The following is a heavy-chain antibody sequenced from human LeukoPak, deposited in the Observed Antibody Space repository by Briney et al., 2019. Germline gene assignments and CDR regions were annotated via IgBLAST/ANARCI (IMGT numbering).Heavy chain of an antibody. V-gene: IGHV1-24*01. D-gene: IGHD2-2*02. CDR1: GYTLTELS. J-gene: IGHJ4*02. CDR3: ATRGYCSSTSCYTGMGY. CDR2: FDPEDGET. Sequence: ASVKVSCKVSGYTLTELSMHWVRQAPGKGLEWMGGFDPEDGETIYAQKFQGRVTMTEDTSTDTAYMELSSLRSEDTAVYYCATRGYCSSTSCYTGMGYWGQGTLVTVSS.